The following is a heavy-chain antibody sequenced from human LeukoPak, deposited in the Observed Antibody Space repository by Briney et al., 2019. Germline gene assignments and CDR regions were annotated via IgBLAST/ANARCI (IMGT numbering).Heavy chain of an antibody. J-gene: IGHJ4*02. CDR2: ISGNGGST. CDR1: GFSFSSYV. D-gene: IGHD5-18*01. V-gene: IGHV3-23*01. CDR3: AKGIELWLTYFDH. Sequence: GGSLRLSCVASGFSFSSYVMNWVRQAPGTGLEWVSAISGNGGSTYYADSVKGRFTISGDNSKNTLSLQVNSLRAEDTAVYYCAKGIELWLTYFDHWGQGTLVTASS.